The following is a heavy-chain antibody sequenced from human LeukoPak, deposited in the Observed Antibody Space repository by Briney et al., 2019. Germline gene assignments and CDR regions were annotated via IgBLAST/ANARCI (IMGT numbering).Heavy chain of an antibody. CDR1: GGSISSGGYS. D-gene: IGHD1-1*01. CDR3: ARGTGYEVNY. CDR2: IYHSGST. V-gene: IGHV4-30-2*01. Sequence: SETLSLTCAVSGGSISSGGYSWSWIRQPPGKGLEWIGYIYHSGSTYYNPSLKSRVTISVDRSKNQFSLKLSSVTAADTAVYYCARGTGYEVNYWGQGTLVTVSS. J-gene: IGHJ4*02.